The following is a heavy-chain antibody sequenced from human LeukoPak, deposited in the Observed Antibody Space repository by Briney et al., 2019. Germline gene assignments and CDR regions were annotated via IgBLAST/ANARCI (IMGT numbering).Heavy chain of an antibody. Sequence: SETLSLTCTVSGDSLSSYYLSWIRQPPGKGLKWIGYIHYSGSTNYNPSLKSRVTISVDTSKNQFSLRLSSVTAADTALYYCASGFRGQLGYFDYWGQGTLVTVSS. CDR1: GDSLSSYY. J-gene: IGHJ4*02. CDR2: IHYSGST. CDR3: ASGFRGQLGYFDY. D-gene: IGHD1-1*01. V-gene: IGHV4-59*01.